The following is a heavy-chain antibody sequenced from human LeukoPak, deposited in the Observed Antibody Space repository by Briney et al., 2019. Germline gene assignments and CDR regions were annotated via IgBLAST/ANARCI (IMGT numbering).Heavy chain of an antibody. J-gene: IGHJ4*02. D-gene: IGHD6-13*01. CDR1: GFTFSSYG. V-gene: IGHV3-30*18. Sequence: GRSLRLSCAGSGFTFSSYGMHWVRQAPGKGLEWVAVISYDGHNKYYADSVKGRFTVSRDNSKNTLYLQMNSLRAEDTAVYYCAKDWSITAADYYFDYWGQGTLVTVSS. CDR2: ISYDGHNK. CDR3: AKDWSITAADYYFDY.